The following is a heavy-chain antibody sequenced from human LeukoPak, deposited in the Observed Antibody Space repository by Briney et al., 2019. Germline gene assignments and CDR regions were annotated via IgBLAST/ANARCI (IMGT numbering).Heavy chain of an antibody. D-gene: IGHD2-15*01. V-gene: IGHV3-30*02. J-gene: IGHJ4*02. CDR3: ARDDRGYCSDGTCYSLWDH. CDR2: IRHDGGKT. CDR1: GFTLSKYG. Sequence: GGSLRLSCAASGFTLSKYGMHWVCQAPGKGLEWVAFIRHDGGKTNYADSVKGRFTISRDNSKNTLYLQMSSLRVEDTAVHYCARDDRGYCSDGTCYSLWDHWGQGTLVTVSS.